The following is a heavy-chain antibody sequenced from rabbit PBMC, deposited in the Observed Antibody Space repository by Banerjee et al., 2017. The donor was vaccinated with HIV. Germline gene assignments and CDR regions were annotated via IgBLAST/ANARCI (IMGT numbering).Heavy chain of an antibody. D-gene: IGHD2-1*01. J-gene: IGHJ4*01. Sequence: EWIACIGADSSGRTVYASWAKGRFTISKTSSTTVTLQMTSLTAADTATYFCVSYDDYGDRNLWGQGTLVTVS. CDR2: IGADSSGRT. V-gene: IGHV1S40*01. CDR3: VSYDDYGDRNL.